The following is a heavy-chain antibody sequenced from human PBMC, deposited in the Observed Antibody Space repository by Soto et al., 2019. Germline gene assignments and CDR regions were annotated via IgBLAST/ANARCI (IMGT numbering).Heavy chain of an antibody. J-gene: IGHJ4*02. CDR2: IYYSGST. D-gene: IGHD6-19*01. CDR1: GGSISSYY. CDR3: ARAHLGQWLVHFDY. V-gene: IGHV4-59*08. Sequence: SETLSLTCTVSGGSISSYYWSWIRQPPGKGLEWIGYIYYSGSTNYNPSLKSRVTISVDTSKNQFSLKLSSVTAADTAVYYCARAHLGQWLVHFDYWGQGTLVTVSS.